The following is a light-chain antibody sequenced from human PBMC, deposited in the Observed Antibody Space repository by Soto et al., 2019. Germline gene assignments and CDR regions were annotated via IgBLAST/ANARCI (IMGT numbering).Light chain of an antibody. CDR2: GAS. J-gene: IGKJ1*01. CDR3: QQYNNWPRT. V-gene: IGKV3-15*01. CDR1: QSVSSN. Sequence: EIVMTQSPATLSVSPGERATLSCRASQSVSSNLAWYQQKPGQAPSLLIYGASTRATGIPARFSGSGSGKEFTLTIGSLQSEDFAVYYCQQYNNWPRTFGQGTKVEIK.